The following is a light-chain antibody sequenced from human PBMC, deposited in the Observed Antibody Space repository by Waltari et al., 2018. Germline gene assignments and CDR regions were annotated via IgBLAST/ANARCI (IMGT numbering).Light chain of an antibody. J-gene: IGKJ5*01. CDR2: DAS. Sequence: EIVLTQSPATLSLSPGERATLSSRASQSVSNYLAWYQQKPGQAPRLLIYDASNRATGIPARFSGSGSGTDFTLTISSLEPEDFAVYYCQQRSNWPPITFGQGTRLEIK. CDR3: QQRSNWPPIT. CDR1: QSVSNY. V-gene: IGKV3-11*01.